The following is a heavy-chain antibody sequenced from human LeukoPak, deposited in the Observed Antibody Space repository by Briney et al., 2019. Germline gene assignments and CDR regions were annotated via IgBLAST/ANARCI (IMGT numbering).Heavy chain of an antibody. CDR2: IYPGDSDT. Sequence: GESLKISCKGSGYSFTSYWIGWVRQMPGKGLEWMGIIYPGDSDTRYSPSFQGQVTISADKSISTAYLQWSSLKASDTAMYYCARHYYGSGSYVYYMDVWGKGTTVTVSS. CDR1: GYSFTSYW. D-gene: IGHD3-10*01. CDR3: ARHYYGSGSYVYYMDV. J-gene: IGHJ6*03. V-gene: IGHV5-51*01.